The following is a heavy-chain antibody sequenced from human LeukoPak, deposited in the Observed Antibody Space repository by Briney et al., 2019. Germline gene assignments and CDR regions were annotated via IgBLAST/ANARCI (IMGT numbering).Heavy chain of an antibody. CDR3: ARDKGDYSGSYSDFDY. J-gene: IGHJ4*02. V-gene: IGHV3-33*01. CDR1: GLTFSSYG. D-gene: IGHD1-26*01. CDR2: IWYDVTKK. Sequence: PGGSLRLSCAASGLTFSSYGMHWVRQAPGKGLEWVAVIWYDVTKKYYADSVKGRFTISRDNSKNTLFLQMDSLRAEDTAVYYCARDKGDYSGSYSDFDYWGQGTLVTVSS.